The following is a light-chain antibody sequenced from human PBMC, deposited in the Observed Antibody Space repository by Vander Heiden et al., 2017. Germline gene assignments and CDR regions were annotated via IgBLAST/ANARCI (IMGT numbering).Light chain of an antibody. V-gene: IGKV1-39*01. Sequence: DIQMTQSPSSLSASVGDRVTITCRASQSISSYLNWYQQKPGKAPKLLIYAASSLQSGVPSRFSGSGSGTDFTLTISRLQPEDFATYYCQQCDSTPNTFGPGTKLEIK. CDR2: AAS. J-gene: IGKJ2*01. CDR1: QSISSY. CDR3: QQCDSTPNT.